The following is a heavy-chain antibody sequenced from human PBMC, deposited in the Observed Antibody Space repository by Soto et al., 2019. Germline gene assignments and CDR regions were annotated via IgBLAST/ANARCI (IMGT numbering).Heavy chain of an antibody. D-gene: IGHD3-10*01. CDR3: AKTYGSGNYWVDP. Sequence: QLQLQESGPGLVKPSETLSLTCTVSGGAISSISYYWGWIRQPPGKGLEWIGSIYYSGITYYNPSLKSRVTISVDTSKNQFSLKLTSVTAADTAVYFCAKTYGSGNYWVDPWGQGTLVTVSS. CDR2: IYYSGIT. V-gene: IGHV4-39*01. CDR1: GGAISSISYY. J-gene: IGHJ5*02.